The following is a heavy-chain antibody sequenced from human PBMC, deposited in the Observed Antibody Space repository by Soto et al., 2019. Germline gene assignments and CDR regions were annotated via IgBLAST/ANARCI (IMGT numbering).Heavy chain of an antibody. CDR1: GYTFSNYD. CDR2: MNPSSGYT. D-gene: IGHD1-26*01. Sequence: QVQLVQSGAEVKKPGASVRVSCKASGYTFSNYDINWVRQATGQGLEWLGWMNPSSGYTGYAQKFQGRVTMTEDTSISTACMELSSLTSADTAVYYCARFVRHQLPTIDYWGQGALVTVSS. J-gene: IGHJ4*02. V-gene: IGHV1-8*01. CDR3: ARFVRHQLPTIDY.